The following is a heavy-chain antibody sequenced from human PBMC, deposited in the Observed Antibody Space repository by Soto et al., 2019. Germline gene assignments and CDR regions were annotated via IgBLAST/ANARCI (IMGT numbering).Heavy chain of an antibody. Sequence: EVQLVESGGGLVQPGGSLKLSCAASGFTFSGSAMHWVRQASGKGLEWVGRIRDKANSYATAYTASVKGRFTISRDDSKTTAYLQMHSRKAEDTAVYYCTRLYCGGDCDFDSWGQGTLVTVSS. CDR3: TRLYCGGDCDFDS. D-gene: IGHD2-21*02. J-gene: IGHJ4*02. CDR2: IRDKANSYAT. V-gene: IGHV3-73*02. CDR1: GFTFSGSA.